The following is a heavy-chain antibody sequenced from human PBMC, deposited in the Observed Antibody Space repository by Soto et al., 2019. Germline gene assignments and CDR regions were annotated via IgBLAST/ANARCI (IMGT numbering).Heavy chain of an antibody. D-gene: IGHD3-16*01. J-gene: IGHJ3*02. CDR3: TTDGGVPGAFDI. CDR2: IKSKTDGATT. CDR1: GFTFSNAW. V-gene: IGHV3-15*01. Sequence: EVQLVESGGGLVKPGGSLRLSCAASGFTFSNAWMSWVRQAPGKGLEWVGRIKSKTDGATTDYAAPVKGRFTISRDDSKNTLYLQMNSLKTEDTAVYYCTTDGGVPGAFDIWGQGTMVTVSS.